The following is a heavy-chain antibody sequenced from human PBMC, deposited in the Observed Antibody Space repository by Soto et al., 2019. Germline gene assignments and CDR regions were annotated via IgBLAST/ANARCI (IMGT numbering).Heavy chain of an antibody. CDR3: AKSATVGAANFDV. J-gene: IGHJ3*01. Sequence: QVQLQQWGAGLLKPPETLSLTCAVSGGSLRGYYWSWIRQSPGKGLEWIGEINYSGGTNYNPSLKSRVTISVDTSKNQFSLRLISLTAADTAVYYCAKSATVGAANFDVWGQGTMVTVSA. CDR1: GGSLRGYY. D-gene: IGHD1-26*01. V-gene: IGHV4-34*01. CDR2: INYSGGT.